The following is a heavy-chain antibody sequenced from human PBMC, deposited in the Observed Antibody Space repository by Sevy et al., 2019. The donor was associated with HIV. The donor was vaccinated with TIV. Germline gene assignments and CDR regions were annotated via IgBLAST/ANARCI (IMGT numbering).Heavy chain of an antibody. CDR2: IWSDGSEK. J-gene: IGHJ4*02. D-gene: IGHD6-13*01. CDR3: ARDTKTGIGLFLHFDY. V-gene: IGHV3-33*01. CDR1: GFSFSTYG. Sequence: GGSLRLSCAASGFSFSTYGMHWVRQAPGKGLEWVAAIWSDGSEKYYADSVKGRFTISRDSSKSTLYLQMNSLRAEDTAVYYCARDTKTGIGLFLHFDYWGQGSLVTVSS.